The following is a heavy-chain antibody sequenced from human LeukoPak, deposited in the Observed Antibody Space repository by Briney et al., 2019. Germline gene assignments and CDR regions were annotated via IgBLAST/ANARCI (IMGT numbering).Heavy chain of an antibody. CDR1: GFTFSSYG. V-gene: IGHV3-33*01. J-gene: IGHJ3*02. Sequence: GWSLRLSCAASGFTFSSYGMHWVRQAPGKGLEWVAVIWYDGSNKYYADSVKGRFTISRDNSKNTLYLQMNSLRAEDTAVYYCARALGASDAFDIWGQGTMVTVSS. CDR3: ARALGASDAFDI. CDR2: IWYDGSNK. D-gene: IGHD1-26*01.